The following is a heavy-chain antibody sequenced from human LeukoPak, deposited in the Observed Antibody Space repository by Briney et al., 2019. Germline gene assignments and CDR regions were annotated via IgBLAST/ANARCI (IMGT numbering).Heavy chain of an antibody. CDR1: GLTFDEYG. V-gene: IGHV3-20*04. CDR3: AKVYYYDSSGPSRDY. CDR2: INSNGGCT. D-gene: IGHD3-22*01. Sequence: GGSLSLSCAASGLTFDEYGMSWVRQAPGKGLEWVSGINSNGGCTGYADSVKGRFTISRDNSKNTRYLQMNSRRAEDTAVYYCAKVYYYDSSGPSRDYWGQGTLVTVSS. J-gene: IGHJ4*02.